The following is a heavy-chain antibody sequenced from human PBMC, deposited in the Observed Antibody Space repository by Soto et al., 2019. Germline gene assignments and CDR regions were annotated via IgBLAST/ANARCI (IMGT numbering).Heavy chain of an antibody. J-gene: IGHJ4*02. CDR1: GGSISSSSYY. V-gene: IGHV4-39*01. CDR2: IYYSGST. D-gene: IGHD5-12*01. Sequence: SETLSLTCTVSGGSISSSSYYWGWIRQPPGKGLEWIGSIYYSGSTKYNPSLNSRVTISVDTSKNQFSLTVTSVTAADTAVYYCARRIVATETFGYWGQGTLVTVSS. CDR3: ARRIVATETFGY.